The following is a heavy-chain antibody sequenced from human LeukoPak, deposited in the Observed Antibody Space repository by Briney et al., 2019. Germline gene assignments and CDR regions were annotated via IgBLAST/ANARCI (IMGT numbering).Heavy chain of an antibody. Sequence: GGSLRLSCAASGFTFSSYSMNWVRQAPGKGLEWVSSISSSSSYIYYADSVKGRFTISRDNSKNTLYLQMNSLRAEDTAVYYCARGSGRPTYYDILTGYYFDYWGQGTLVTVSS. CDR3: ARGSGRPTYYDILTGYYFDY. V-gene: IGHV3-21*04. CDR1: GFTFSSYS. D-gene: IGHD3-9*01. J-gene: IGHJ4*02. CDR2: ISSSSSYI.